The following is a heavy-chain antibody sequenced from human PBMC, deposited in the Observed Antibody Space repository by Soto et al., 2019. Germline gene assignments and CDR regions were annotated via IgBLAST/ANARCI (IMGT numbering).Heavy chain of an antibody. J-gene: IGHJ4*02. D-gene: IGHD4-17*01. Sequence: SETLSLTCTVSGGSISSSSYYWGWIRQPPGKGLEWIGNIYYRGTTYYNPSLKSRVTIPVDTSKNKFSLKLASVTAADTAVYYCARDFGDYQFDYWGQGTLVTVSS. CDR3: ARDFGDYQFDY. CDR2: IYYRGTT. CDR1: GGSISSSSYY. V-gene: IGHV4-39*02.